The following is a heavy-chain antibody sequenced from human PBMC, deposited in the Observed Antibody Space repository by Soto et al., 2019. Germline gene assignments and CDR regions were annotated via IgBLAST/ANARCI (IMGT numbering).Heavy chain of an antibody. D-gene: IGHD2-15*01. CDR2: INHSGSA. J-gene: IGHJ6*02. CDR3: ARGRNPQGWYNYYYYGMDV. V-gene: IGHV4-34*01. Sequence: SETLSLTCAVYGGSFSGYYWSWIRQPPGKGLEWIGEINHSGSANYNPSLKSRVTISVDTSKNQFSLKLSSVTAADTAVYYRARGRNPQGWYNYYYYGMDVWGQGTTVTVSS. CDR1: GGSFSGYY.